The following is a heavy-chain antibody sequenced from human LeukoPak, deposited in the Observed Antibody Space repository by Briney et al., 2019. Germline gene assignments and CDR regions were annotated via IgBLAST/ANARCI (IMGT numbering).Heavy chain of an antibody. CDR2: MYHSGST. CDR3: ARARGIGTGAQYYFDY. CDR1: GDPHRSGYS. V-gene: IGHV4-38-2*01. Sequence: KPSESLSLTCDLAGDPHRSGYSWGWTRQPPGTGLGWIGSMYHSGSTHYNPSLKSRVTISVDTSKNQFSLKLSSVTAADTAVYYCARARGIGTGAQYYFDYWGQATLVTASS. J-gene: IGHJ4*02. D-gene: IGHD1-14*01.